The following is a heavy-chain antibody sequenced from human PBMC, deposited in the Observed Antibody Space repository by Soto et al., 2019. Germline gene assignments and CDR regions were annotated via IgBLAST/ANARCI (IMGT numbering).Heavy chain of an antibody. V-gene: IGHV4-59*08. J-gene: IGHJ6*01. CDR3: ASSSVLLCFGELSGTSYYYMVA. CDR2: IYYSGST. CDR1: GGSISSYY. Sequence: SETLSLTCTVSGGSISSYYWSWIRQPPGKGLEWIGYIYYSGSTNYNPSLKSRVTISVDTSKNQFSLKLSSVTAADTAVYYCASSSVLLCFGELSGTSYYYMVALGQGPTVTVS. D-gene: IGHD3-10*01.